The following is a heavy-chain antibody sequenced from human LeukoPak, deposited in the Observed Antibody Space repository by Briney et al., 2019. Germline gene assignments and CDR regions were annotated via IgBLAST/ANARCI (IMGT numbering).Heavy chain of an antibody. CDR2: ISYDGGST. Sequence: GGSLRLSCEASGFTFSTYAMHWVRQAPGKGLEWMAIISYDGGSTSYADSVKGRFTISRDNSKNTLYLQMSSLRTEDTAVYYCAKIEGSSSYSFDYWGQGTLVTVSS. V-gene: IGHV3-30*18. CDR1: GFTFSTYA. CDR3: AKIEGSSSYSFDY. D-gene: IGHD6-6*01. J-gene: IGHJ4*02.